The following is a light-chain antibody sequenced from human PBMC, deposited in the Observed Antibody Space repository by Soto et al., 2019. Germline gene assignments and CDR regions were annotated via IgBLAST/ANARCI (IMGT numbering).Light chain of an antibody. CDR2: DPS. J-gene: IGKJ4*01. CDR1: QDIGSA. CDR3: QQFNGLPLT. Sequence: IQLTQSPSSLSASVGDRVTITCRAGQDIGSALAWYQQRPGKAPKLLLYDPSNLEAGVPSRFSGSGSGTDFTLTITRLRPEDFATYYCQQFNGLPLTFGGGTKVQIK. V-gene: IGKV1-13*02.